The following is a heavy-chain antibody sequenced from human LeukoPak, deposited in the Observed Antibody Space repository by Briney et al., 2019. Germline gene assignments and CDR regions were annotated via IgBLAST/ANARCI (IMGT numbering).Heavy chain of an antibody. Sequence: ASVKVSCKASGYTFTSYYMHWVRQAPGQGLEWMGIINPSGGSTSYAQKFQGRVTMTRDMSTSTVYMELSSLRSEDTAIYYCAKVSICYGCYFDYWGPGIPVTVSS. CDR1: GYTFTSYY. V-gene: IGHV1-46*01. CDR2: INPSGGST. D-gene: IGHD3-10*02. CDR3: AKVSICYGCYFDY. J-gene: IGHJ4*02.